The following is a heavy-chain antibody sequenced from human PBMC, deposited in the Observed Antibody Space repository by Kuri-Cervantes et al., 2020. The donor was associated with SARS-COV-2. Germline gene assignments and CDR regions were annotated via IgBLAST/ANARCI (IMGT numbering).Heavy chain of an antibody. CDR2: IIPIFGTA. CDR3: ARPSNWGSERAFDI. J-gene: IGHJ3*02. Sequence: SVKVSCKASGYTFTGYYMHWVRQAPGQGLEWMGGIIPIFGTANYAQKFQGRVTITADESTSTAYMELSSLRSEDTAVYYCARPSNWGSERAFDIWGQGTMVTVSS. V-gene: IGHV1-69*13. D-gene: IGHD7-27*01. CDR1: GYTFTGYY.